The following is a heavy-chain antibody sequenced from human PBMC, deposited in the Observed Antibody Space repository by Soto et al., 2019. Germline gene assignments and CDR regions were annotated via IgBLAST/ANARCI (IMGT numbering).Heavy chain of an antibody. V-gene: IGHV3-74*01. D-gene: IGHD3-3*01. Sequence: GGSLRLSCAASGFTFSSYWMHWVRQAPGKGLVWVSRINSDGSSTSCADSVKGRFTISRDNAKNTLYLQMNSLRAEDTAVYYCARAQRSSIFGVVMELDYWGQGTLVTVSS. CDR2: INSDGSST. CDR3: ARAQRSSIFGVVMELDY. J-gene: IGHJ4*02. CDR1: GFTFSSYW.